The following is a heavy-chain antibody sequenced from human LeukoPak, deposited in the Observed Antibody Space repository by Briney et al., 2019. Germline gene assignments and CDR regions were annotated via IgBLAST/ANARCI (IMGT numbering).Heavy chain of an antibody. CDR2: IYYSGST. CDR3: ARDHTGTDYYDSSGYSSILYYFDY. V-gene: IGHV4-59*12. J-gene: IGHJ4*02. D-gene: IGHD3-22*01. Sequence: PSETLSLTCTVSGGSMSRYYWTWIRQSPGKGLEWIGYIYYSGSTNYNPSLKSRVTISIDTSKNQFSPKLSSVTAADTAVYYCARDHTGTDYYDSSGYSSILYYFDYWGQGTLVTVSS. CDR1: GGSMSRYY.